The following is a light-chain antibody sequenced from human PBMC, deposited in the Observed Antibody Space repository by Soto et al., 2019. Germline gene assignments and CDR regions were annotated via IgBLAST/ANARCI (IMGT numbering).Light chain of an antibody. CDR2: GAS. J-gene: IGKJ5*01. CDR1: QSVSRN. V-gene: IGKV3-20*01. CDR3: QQFGSSVT. Sequence: EIVLTQSPGTLSLSPWERATLSCRASQSVSRNLAWYQQKPGQAPRLLIYGASTRATGIPARFSGSGSGTDFTLTISRLEPEDFAVYYCQQFGSSVTFGQGTRLEIK.